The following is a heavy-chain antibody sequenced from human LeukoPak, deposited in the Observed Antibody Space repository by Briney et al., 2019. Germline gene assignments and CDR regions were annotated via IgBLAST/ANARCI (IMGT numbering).Heavy chain of an antibody. D-gene: IGHD3-10*01. Sequence: GGSLRLSCAASGFTFSSYGMTWVRQAPGKGLEWVSGITGSGDYTNYADSAKGRFTISRDNSKNTLYLQMNSLRAEDTAVYYCAKTYGSGSRYYFDYWGQGTLVTVSS. CDR3: AKTYGSGSRYYFDY. CDR1: GFTFSSYG. CDR2: ITGSGDYT. V-gene: IGHV3-23*01. J-gene: IGHJ4*02.